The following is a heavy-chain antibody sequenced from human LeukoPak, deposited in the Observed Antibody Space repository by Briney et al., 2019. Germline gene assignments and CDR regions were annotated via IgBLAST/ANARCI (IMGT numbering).Heavy chain of an antibody. CDR2: IIPTFGTA. CDR1: GGTFSSYA. CDR3: ARQEGCSSTSCYGDFDY. D-gene: IGHD2-2*01. V-gene: IGHV1-69*13. Sequence: ASVKVSCKASGGTFSSYAISWVRQAPGQGLEWMGGIIPTFGTANYAQKFQGRVTITADESTSTAYMELSSLRSEDTAVYYCARQEGCSSTSCYGDFDYWGQGTLVTVSS. J-gene: IGHJ4*02.